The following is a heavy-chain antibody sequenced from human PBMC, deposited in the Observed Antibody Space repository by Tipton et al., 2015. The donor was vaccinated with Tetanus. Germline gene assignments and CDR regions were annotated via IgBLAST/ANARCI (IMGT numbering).Heavy chain of an antibody. CDR3: AKGGEMDQMTYNWFDS. Sequence: SLRLSCAASGFTFDDYAMHWVRQAPGKGLEWVSGITWTSGSIRYADSVKGRFTISRDNAKNSLYLQMNSLRAEDTALYYCAKGGEMDQMTYNWFDSWGQGTLVTVSS. D-gene: IGHD5-24*01. CDR1: GFTFDDYA. J-gene: IGHJ5*01. V-gene: IGHV3-9*01. CDR2: ITWTSGSI.